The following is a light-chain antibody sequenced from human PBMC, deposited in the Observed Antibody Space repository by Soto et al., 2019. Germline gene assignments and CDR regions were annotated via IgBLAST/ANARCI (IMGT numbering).Light chain of an antibody. Sequence: DIVMTQSPLSLPVTPGDPASICCRSSQSLLHSNGYNYLDWYLQKPGQSPQLLIYLGSNRASGVPDRFSGSGSGTDFTLKISRVEAEDVGVYYCMQALQTPWTFGQGTKVEIK. V-gene: IGKV2-28*01. J-gene: IGKJ1*01. CDR1: QSLLHSNGYNY. CDR3: MQALQTPWT. CDR2: LGS.